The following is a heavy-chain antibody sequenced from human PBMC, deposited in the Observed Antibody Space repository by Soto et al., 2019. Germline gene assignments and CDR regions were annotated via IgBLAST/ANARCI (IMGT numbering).Heavy chain of an antibody. CDR2: IYRTGST. V-gene: IGHV4-4*02. Sequence: SETLSLTCAVSGGSFTSNNWWTWVRQPPGQGLEWIGEIYRTGSTNYNPSLKSRVTISLVKSENQFSLKVTSLTAADTAVYYCSRPQLGSSVVYWGPGTLDKVSS. J-gene: IGHJ4*01. D-gene: IGHD6-13*01. CDR1: GGSFTSNNW. CDR3: SRPQLGSSVVY.